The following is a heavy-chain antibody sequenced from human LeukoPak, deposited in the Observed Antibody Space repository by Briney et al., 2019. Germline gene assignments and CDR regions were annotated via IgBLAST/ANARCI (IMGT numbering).Heavy chain of an antibody. V-gene: IGHV5-51*01. Sequence: GESLKISCKGSGYSFTSYWIGWVRQRPGKGLEGMGVIYPGDSGTRYSPSFQGQVTISADKSISTAYLQWSSLKASDTAMCYCARVVPAAIPRPWFDPWGQGTLVTVSS. CDR2: IYPGDSGT. J-gene: IGHJ5*02. CDR3: ARVVPAAIPRPWFDP. D-gene: IGHD2-2*02. CDR1: GYSFTSYW.